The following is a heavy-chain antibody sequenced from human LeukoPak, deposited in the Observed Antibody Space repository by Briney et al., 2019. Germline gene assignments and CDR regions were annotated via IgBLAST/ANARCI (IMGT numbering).Heavy chain of an antibody. CDR1: GGSISSGGYY. V-gene: IGHV4-30-2*01. J-gene: IGHJ4*02. CDR3: AKGTQPSDYGAHFDY. CDR2: IYHSGST. D-gene: IGHD4-17*01. Sequence: SQTLSLTCTVSGGSISSGGYYWSWIRQPPGKGLEWIGYIYHSGSTYYNPSLKSRVTISVDTSKNQFSLKLSSVTAADTALYYCAKGTQPSDYGAHFDYWGQGTLVTVSS.